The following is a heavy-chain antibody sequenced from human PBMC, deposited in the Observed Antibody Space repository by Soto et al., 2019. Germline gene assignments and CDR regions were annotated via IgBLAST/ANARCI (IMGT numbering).Heavy chain of an antibody. CDR1: GGSISSYY. D-gene: IGHD3-22*01. CDR3: ARAYYYDSSGHYWDH. Sequence: PSETLSLTCTVSGGSISSYYWSWIRQPPGKGLEWIGYVYYSGSTNYNPSLKSRVTRSVDTSKNQFSLKMSSVTAAATAVYYCARAYYYDSSGHYWDHWGQGTLVTVSS. CDR2: VYYSGST. J-gene: IGHJ4*02. V-gene: IGHV4-59*01.